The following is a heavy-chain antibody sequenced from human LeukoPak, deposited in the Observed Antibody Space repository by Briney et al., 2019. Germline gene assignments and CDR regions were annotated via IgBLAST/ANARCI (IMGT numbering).Heavy chain of an antibody. D-gene: IGHD5-12*01. J-gene: IGHJ5*02. V-gene: IGHV1-46*01. CDR2: INPSGGST. CDR1: GYTFTSYY. CDR3: ARGGRCQRGYSGYDFFGWFDP. Sequence: ASVKVSCEASGYTFTSYYMHWVRQAPGQGLEWMGIINPSGGSTSYAQKFQGRVTMTRGTSTSTVYMELSSLRSEDTAVYYCARGGRCQRGYSGYDFFGWFDPWGQGTLVTVSS.